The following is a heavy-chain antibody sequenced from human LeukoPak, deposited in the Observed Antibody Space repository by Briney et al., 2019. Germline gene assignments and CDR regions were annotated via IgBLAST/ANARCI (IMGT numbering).Heavy chain of an antibody. J-gene: IGHJ6*02. D-gene: IGHD6-13*01. CDR1: GYTFTGYY. Sequence: ASVKVSCKASGYTFTGYYMHWVRQAPGQGLEWMGWINPNSGGTNYAQKFQGWVTMTRDTSISTAYMELSRLRSDDTAVYYCARGLFRAAAGPKDYYYYYYGMDVWGQGTTVTVSS. CDR3: ARGLFRAAAGPKDYYYYYYGMDV. V-gene: IGHV1-2*04. CDR2: INPNSGGT.